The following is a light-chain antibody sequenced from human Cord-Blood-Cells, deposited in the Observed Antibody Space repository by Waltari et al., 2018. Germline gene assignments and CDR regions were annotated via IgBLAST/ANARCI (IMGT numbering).Light chain of an antibody. CDR3: NSRDSSGNHVV. CDR1: SLRSYY. Sequence: SSELTQDPAVSVALGQTVRITCQGDSLRSYYASWYQQKPGQAPVLVIYGKNNRPSGIPYRFYGASSGNTASLTNTGCQAEDDADYYCNSRDSSGNHVVFGGEPKLTVL. J-gene: IGLJ2*01. CDR2: GKN. V-gene: IGLV3-19*01.